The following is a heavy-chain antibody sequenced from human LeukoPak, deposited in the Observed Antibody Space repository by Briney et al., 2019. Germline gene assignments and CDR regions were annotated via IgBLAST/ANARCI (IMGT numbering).Heavy chain of an antibody. CDR3: ARGGINTWIYLADY. J-gene: IGHJ4*02. Sequence: GASVNVSCKASVYTFTVYYMHWVRQAPGQGLEWMGWIYPKSGGTNYVQKFQGRVTMTRDTSTSTAYMELSRLRSDDTAVYYSARGGINTWIYLADYWGQGTLVTVSS. V-gene: IGHV1-2*02. CDR1: VYTFTVYY. CDR2: IYPKSGGT. D-gene: IGHD1-7*01.